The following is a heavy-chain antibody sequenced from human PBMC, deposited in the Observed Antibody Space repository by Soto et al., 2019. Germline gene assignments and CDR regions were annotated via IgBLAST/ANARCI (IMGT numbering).Heavy chain of an antibody. D-gene: IGHD1-26*01. J-gene: IGHJ5*02. CDR3: ARFISGTYSDWFDL. Sequence: QVQLVQSGAEVKRPGASVRVSCKASSHLFSVYIVTWVRQAPGQGLEWMGWINARNGETHYAQNFQDRVTMTTDTSSNTDYMDLRSLRSHYTACYYRARFISGTYSDWFDLWGQGTLVTVSS. CDR2: INARNGET. CDR1: SHLFSVYI. V-gene: IGHV1-18*04.